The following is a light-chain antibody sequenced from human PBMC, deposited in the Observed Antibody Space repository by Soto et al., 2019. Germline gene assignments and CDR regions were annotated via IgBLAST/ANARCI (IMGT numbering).Light chain of an antibody. CDR2: LGS. V-gene: IGKV2-28*01. J-gene: IGKJ1*01. CDR3: MQPLQTPPWT. CDR1: QSLLHSNGYTY. Sequence: DIVLTQSPLSLPVTPGEPASISCRSSQSLLHSNGYTYLDWYLQKPGQSPQLLVYLGSNRASGVPDRFSGSGSGTDFTLKISRVEAEDVGVYYCMQPLQTPPWTFGQGTKVEIK.